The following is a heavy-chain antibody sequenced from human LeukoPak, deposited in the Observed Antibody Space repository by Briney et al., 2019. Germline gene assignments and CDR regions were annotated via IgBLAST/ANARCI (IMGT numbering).Heavy chain of an antibody. CDR2: TRNKANSYTT. V-gene: IGHV3-72*01. CDR1: GFTFSDHY. Sequence: GGSLRLSCAASGFTFSDHYMDRVRQAPGKGLEWVGRTRNKANSYTTEYAASVKGRFTISRDDSKNSLYLQMNSLKTEDTAVYYCARELLRDDAFDIWGQGTMVTVSS. J-gene: IGHJ3*02. CDR3: ARELLRDDAFDI. D-gene: IGHD1-26*01.